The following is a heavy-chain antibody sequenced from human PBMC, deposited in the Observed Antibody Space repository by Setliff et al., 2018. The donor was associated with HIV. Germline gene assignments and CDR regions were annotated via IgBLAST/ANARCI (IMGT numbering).Heavy chain of an antibody. CDR1: GGTIASGGHY. J-gene: IGHJ4*02. V-gene: IGHV4-31*03. D-gene: IGHD3-22*01. Sequence: PSETLSLTCTVSGGTIASGGHYWSWIRQHPGKGLEWIGHIYSTGDTNYNPSLKSRVTFSADTSKNQLSLSLTSVTAADTAVYYCARVRLNMIMMVDYFDQWGQGTLVTVSS. CDR3: ARVRLNMIMMVDYFDQ. CDR2: IYSTGDT.